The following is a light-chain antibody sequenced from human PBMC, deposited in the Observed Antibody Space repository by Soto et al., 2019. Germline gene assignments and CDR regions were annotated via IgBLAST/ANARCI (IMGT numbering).Light chain of an antibody. V-gene: IGKV1-5*01. CDR3: QQSYYNPT. Sequence: GDRVTITCRASQSISRGLAWYQQKPGKAPKFLIDGVSSLKSGVPSRFSGSGSGTEFTLTITSLQPDDFATYYCQQSYYNPTFGQGTKVDIK. J-gene: IGKJ1*01. CDR1: QSISRG. CDR2: GVS.